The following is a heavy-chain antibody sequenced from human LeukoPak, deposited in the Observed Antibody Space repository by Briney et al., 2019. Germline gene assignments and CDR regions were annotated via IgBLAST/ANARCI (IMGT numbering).Heavy chain of an antibody. CDR3: TIDLTGPFDD. CDR1: GLTFSSYW. D-gene: IGHD3-9*01. J-gene: IGHJ4*02. CDR2: INTDGSTT. Sequence: GLSLRLSCAVSGLTFSSYWMHWVRQLPGKGLVWVSRINTDGSTTSYADSVKGRFTISRNNAKNTLYLQMNSLRAEDTGVYYCTIDLTGPFDDWGQGTLVTVSS. V-gene: IGHV3-74*01.